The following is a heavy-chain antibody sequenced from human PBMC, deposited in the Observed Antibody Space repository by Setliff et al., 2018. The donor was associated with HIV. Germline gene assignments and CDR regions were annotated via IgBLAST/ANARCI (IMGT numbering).Heavy chain of an antibody. CDR2: IIPIYGTA. D-gene: IGHD5-12*01. Sequence: SVKVSCKASGDIFSRYGISWVRQAPGQGLEWMGGIIPIYGTANSAQKFQGRVTITADESTSTAYMELSTLRSEDTAVYFCSRDGGYSGHQWFGDAFDIWGQGTMVTVSS. CDR1: GDIFSRYG. J-gene: IGHJ3*02. V-gene: IGHV1-69*13. CDR3: SRDGGYSGHQWFGDAFDI.